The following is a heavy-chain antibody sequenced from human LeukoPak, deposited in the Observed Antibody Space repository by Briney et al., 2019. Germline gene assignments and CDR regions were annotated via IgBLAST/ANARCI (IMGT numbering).Heavy chain of an antibody. CDR1: GYSFTSYW. CDR3: ARLRDVPYGPGGSFDY. Sequence: GESLKISCKGSGYSFTSYWIGWVRQMPGKGLEWMGIIYPGDSDTRYSPSFQGQVTISADKSISTAYLQWSSLKASDTAMYYCARLRDVPYGPGGSFDYWGQGTLVTVSS. J-gene: IGHJ4*02. D-gene: IGHD3-10*01. V-gene: IGHV5-51*01. CDR2: IYPGDSDT.